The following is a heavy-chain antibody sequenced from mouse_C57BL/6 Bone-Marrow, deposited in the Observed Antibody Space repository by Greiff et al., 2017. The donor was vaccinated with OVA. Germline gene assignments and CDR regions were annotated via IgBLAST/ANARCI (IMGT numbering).Heavy chain of an antibody. CDR1: GFTFSSYG. Sequence: DVQLVESGGDLVKPGGSLKLSCAASGFTFSSYGMPWVRQTPDKRLEWVATISSGGSYTYYPDSVKGRYTISRDNAKNTLYLQMSSLKSEDTAMYYGARTGSYYYAMDYWGQGTSVTVSS. CDR2: ISSGGSYT. V-gene: IGHV5-6*01. D-gene: IGHD1-3*01. J-gene: IGHJ4*01. CDR3: ARTGSYYYAMDY.